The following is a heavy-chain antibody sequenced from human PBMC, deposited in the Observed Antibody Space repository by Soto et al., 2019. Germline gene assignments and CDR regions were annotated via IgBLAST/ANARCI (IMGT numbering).Heavy chain of an antibody. CDR2: ISAYNGNT. D-gene: IGHD3-16*02. V-gene: IGHV1-18*01. CDR1: GYTFTSYG. Sequence: ASVKVSCKASGYTFTSYGISWVRQAPGQGLEWMGWISAYNGNTNYAQKLQGRVTMTTDTSKNTLYLQMNSLRAEDTAVYYCARDLQMFGGVIGLFDYWRQGTLVTVSS. J-gene: IGHJ4*02. CDR3: ARDLQMFGGVIGLFDY.